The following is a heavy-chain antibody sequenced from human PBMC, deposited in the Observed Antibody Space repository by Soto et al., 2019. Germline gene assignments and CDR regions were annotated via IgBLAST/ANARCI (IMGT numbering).Heavy chain of an antibody. D-gene: IGHD3-3*01. Sequence: GGSLRLCCAAAGFTVSSYWMSWVRQAPGKGLEWVANIKQDGSEKYYVDSVKGRFTISRDNAKNSLYLQMNSLRAEDTAVYYCARASIGVVNYWGQGTLVTVSS. CDR3: ARASIGVVNY. CDR2: IKQDGSEK. J-gene: IGHJ4*02. V-gene: IGHV3-7*01. CDR1: GFTVSSYW.